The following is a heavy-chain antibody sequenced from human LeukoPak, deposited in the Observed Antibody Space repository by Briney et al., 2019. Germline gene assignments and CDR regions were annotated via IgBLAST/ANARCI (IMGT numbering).Heavy chain of an antibody. CDR2: IYHSGST. D-gene: IGHD3-22*01. V-gene: IGHV4-39*07. Sequence: PSETLSLTCTVSGGSISSSSYYWGWIRQPPGKGLEWIGSIYHSGSTYYNPSLKGRVTISVGTSKNQFSLKLSSVPAADTAVYYCARVVQSTDSSGFYLPEYFQHWGQGTLVAVSS. J-gene: IGHJ1*01. CDR1: GGSISSSSYY. CDR3: ARVVQSTDSSGFYLPEYFQH.